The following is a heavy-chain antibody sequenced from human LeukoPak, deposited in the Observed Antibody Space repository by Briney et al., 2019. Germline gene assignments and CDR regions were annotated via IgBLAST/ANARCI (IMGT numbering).Heavy chain of an antibody. D-gene: IGHD5-24*01. CDR2: IIPIFGTA. CDR3: ARDLKMATIIDY. J-gene: IGHJ4*02. V-gene: IGHV1-69*13. Sequence: GASVKVSCKASGGTFSSYAISWVRQAPGQGLEWMGGIIPIFGTANYAQKFQGRVTITADESMSTAYMELSSLRSEDTAVYYCARDLKMATIIDYWGQGALVTVSS. CDR1: GGTFSSYA.